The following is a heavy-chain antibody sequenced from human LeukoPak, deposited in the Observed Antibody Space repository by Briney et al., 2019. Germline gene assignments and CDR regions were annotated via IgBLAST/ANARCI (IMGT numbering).Heavy chain of an antibody. J-gene: IGHJ4*02. CDR1: GFTFSTYW. V-gene: IGHV3-7*01. Sequence: GGSLRLSCAASGFTFSTYWMSWARQAPGKGLEWVANIKQDGSDKYYVDSVKGRFTISKDNAKNSLYLQMNSLTAEDTAVYYCARGGTRLSDCWGQGTLVTVSS. D-gene: IGHD1-7*01. CDR3: ARGGTRLSDC. CDR2: IKQDGSDK.